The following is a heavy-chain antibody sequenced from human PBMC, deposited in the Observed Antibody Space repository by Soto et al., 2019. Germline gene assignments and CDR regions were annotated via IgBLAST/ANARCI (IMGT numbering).Heavy chain of an antibody. V-gene: IGHV4-31*03. CDR2: IFYSASP. D-gene: IGHD3-22*01. J-gene: IGHJ4*02. Sequence: SETLSLTCSVSGGSVTSGGFYWSWIRQHPEKGLEWIGYIFYSASPYYNPSLKSRAAIWVDASENQFSLRLSSVTAADTAVYYCVRDRGSRGYFDFWGQGTLVTVSS. CDR1: GGSVTSGGFY. CDR3: VRDRGSRGYFDF.